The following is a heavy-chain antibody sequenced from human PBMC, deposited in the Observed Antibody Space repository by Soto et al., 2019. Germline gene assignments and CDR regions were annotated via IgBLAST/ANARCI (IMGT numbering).Heavy chain of an antibody. CDR1: GGSISSGGYY. J-gene: IGHJ4*02. V-gene: IGHV4-31*03. CDR3: ARDTGGSDEMFDY. Sequence: SETLSLTCTVSGGSISSGGYYWSWIRQHPWKGLEWIGYIYYSGSTYYNPSLKSRVTIPVDTSKNQFSLKLSSVTAADTAIYYCARDTGGSDEMFDYWGQGXQVTVSS. CDR2: IYYSGST. D-gene: IGHD5-12*01.